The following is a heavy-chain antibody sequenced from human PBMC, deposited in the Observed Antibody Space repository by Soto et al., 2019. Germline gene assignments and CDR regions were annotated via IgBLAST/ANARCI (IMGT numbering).Heavy chain of an antibody. Sequence: EVQLVETGGGLIHPGGSLRLSCAASGFSVSSTYMRWVRQAPGKGLEWVSVIYSGGSTYYADSVKGRFTISRDNSKNTLYLQMNGLRAEDTAVYYCARPGGTVTLPYYYGMDVWGQGTTVTVSS. CDR2: IYSGGST. V-gene: IGHV3-53*02. CDR1: GFSVSSTY. CDR3: ARPGGTVTLPYYYGMDV. J-gene: IGHJ6*02. D-gene: IGHD4-17*01.